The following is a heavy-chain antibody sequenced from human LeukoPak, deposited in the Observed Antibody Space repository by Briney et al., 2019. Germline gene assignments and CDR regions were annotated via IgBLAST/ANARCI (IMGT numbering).Heavy chain of an antibody. CDR2: INLSGGST. J-gene: IGHJ6*02. V-gene: IGHV1-46*01. CDR3: ARDQGPAYGMDV. Sequence: ASVKVSCKASGYTFTSYYMHWVRQAPGQGLEWMGIINLSGGSTSYAQKFQGRVTMTRDTSTSTVYMELSSLRSEDTAVYYCARDQGPAYGMDVWGQGTTVTVSS. CDR1: GYTFTSYY.